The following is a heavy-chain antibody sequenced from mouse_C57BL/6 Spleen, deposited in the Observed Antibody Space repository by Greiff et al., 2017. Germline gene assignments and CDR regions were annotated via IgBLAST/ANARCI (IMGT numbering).Heavy chain of an antibody. CDR1: GFTFSDYY. CDR2: INYDGSST. V-gene: IGHV5-16*01. Sequence: EVKLMESEGGLVQPGSSMKFSCTASGFTFSDYYMAWVRQGPEQGLEWVANINYDGSSTYYLDSLKSSFIFSKDNAKNILYLQMNSLKSEDKATYYSARGAMGYWGQGTSVTVSA. CDR3: ARGAMGY. J-gene: IGHJ4*01.